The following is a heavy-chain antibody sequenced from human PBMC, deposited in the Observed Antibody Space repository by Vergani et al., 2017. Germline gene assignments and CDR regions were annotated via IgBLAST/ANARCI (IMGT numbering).Heavy chain of an antibody. V-gene: IGHV4-59*01. J-gene: IGHJ4*02. Sequence: QVQLQESGPGLVKPSETLSLTCTVPGGSISSYYWSWIRQPPGKGLEWIGYIYYSGSTNYTPSLKSRVTIAVDTSKNQFSLKLSSVTAADTAVYYCGRAGYYLCSTSCSGWGFDYWGQGTLVTVSS. CDR1: GGSISSYY. CDR3: GRAGYYLCSTSCSGWGFDY. D-gene: IGHD2-2*01. CDR2: IYYSGST.